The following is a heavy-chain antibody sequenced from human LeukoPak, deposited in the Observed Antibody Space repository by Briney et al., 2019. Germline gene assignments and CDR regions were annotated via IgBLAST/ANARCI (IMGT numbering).Heavy chain of an antibody. D-gene: IGHD4-17*01. V-gene: IGHV3-69-1*01. CDR2: IRSSSNM. CDR3: ARGSTVTTNPLFDY. Sequence: GSLRLSCAASGFTFNTYDMNRVRQAPGKGLEWVSTIRSSSNMYYADSVKGRFTISRDNAKNSLYLQMNSLRAEDTAVYYCARGSTVTTNPLFDYWGQGTLVTVSS. CDR1: GFTFNTYD. J-gene: IGHJ4*02.